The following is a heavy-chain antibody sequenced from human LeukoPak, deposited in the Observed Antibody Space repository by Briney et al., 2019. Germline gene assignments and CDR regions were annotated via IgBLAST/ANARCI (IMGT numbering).Heavy chain of an antibody. J-gene: IGHJ4*02. CDR3: ARQARYSGYDLIDY. CDR1: GGSTSSYY. CDR2: IYYSGST. Sequence: SETLSLTCTVSGGSTSSYYWSWTRQPPGKGLEWIGYIYYSGSTNYNPSLKSRATISVDTSKNQFSLKLSSVTAADTAVYYCARQARYSGYDLIDYWGQGTLATVSS. V-gene: IGHV4-59*08. D-gene: IGHD5-12*01.